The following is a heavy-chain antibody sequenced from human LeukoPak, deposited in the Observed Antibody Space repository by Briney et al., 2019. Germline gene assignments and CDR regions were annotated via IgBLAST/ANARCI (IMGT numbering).Heavy chain of an antibody. J-gene: IGHJ3*01. D-gene: IGHD3-22*01. CDR3: ARRFSSRSDGNGYYYGHDAFDV. CDR2: IYNSANT. V-gene: IGHV4-59*08. Sequence: SETLSLTRSVSGDSISSSYWSWIRDPPRKGLEWIGNIYNSANTNYNPYLQSRVTMSVDTSKSQFSLQLTSVSATDTAVYYCARRFSSRSDGNGYYYGHDAFDVWGQGTLVTVSS. CDR1: GDSISSSY.